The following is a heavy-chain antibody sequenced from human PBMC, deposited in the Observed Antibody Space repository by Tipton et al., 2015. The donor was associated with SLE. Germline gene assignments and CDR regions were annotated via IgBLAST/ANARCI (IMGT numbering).Heavy chain of an antibody. CDR2: IYTSGST. Sequence: LRLSCTVSGGSISSGSYYWSWIRQPAGKGLEWIGRIYTSGSTNYNPSLKTRVTISVDTSKNQFSLNLTSMTAADTAVYYCARVGPLGKRASSWQGYFDYWGQGTLVTVSS. CDR1: GGSISSGSYY. CDR3: ARVGPLGKRASSWQGYFDY. V-gene: IGHV4-61*02. D-gene: IGHD6-13*01. J-gene: IGHJ4*02.